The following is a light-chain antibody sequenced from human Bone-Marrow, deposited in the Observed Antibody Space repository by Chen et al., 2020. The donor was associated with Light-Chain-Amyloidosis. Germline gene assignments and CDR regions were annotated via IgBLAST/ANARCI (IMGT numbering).Light chain of an antibody. J-gene: IGLJ3*02. CDR1: SGSIATNY. Sequence: NFMLTQPHSVSESPGKTVIISCTRSSGSIATNYVQWYQQRPGSSPTTVIYEDDQRPSGVPDRFSGSIDRSSNSASLPISGLKTEDEVDYYCQSYQGSSQGVFGGGTKLTVL. V-gene: IGLV6-57*01. CDR3: QSYQGSSQGV. CDR2: EDD.